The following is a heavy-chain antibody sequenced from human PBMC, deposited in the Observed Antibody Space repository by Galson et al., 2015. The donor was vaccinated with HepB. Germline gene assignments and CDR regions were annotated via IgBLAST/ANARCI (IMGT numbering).Heavy chain of an antibody. D-gene: IGHD6-19*01. CDR3: VKDSSGCRPFCYWYYGMDV. CDR2: ISSNGGST. J-gene: IGHJ6*02. CDR1: GFTFSSYA. V-gene: IGHV3-64D*06. Sequence: SLRLSCAASGFTFSSYAMHWVRQAPGKGLEYVSAISSNGGSTYYADSVKGRFTISRDNSKNTLYLQMSSLRAEDTAVYYCVKDSSGCRPFCYWYYGMDVWGQGTTVTVSS.